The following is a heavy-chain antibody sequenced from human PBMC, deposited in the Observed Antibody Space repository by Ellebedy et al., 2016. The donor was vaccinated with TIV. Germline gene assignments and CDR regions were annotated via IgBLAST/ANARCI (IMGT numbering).Heavy chain of an antibody. CDR3: ARQGRRYYGSGSQNFDY. V-gene: IGHV4-34*01. CDR2: INHSGST. D-gene: IGHD3-10*01. CDR1: GGSFSGYY. Sequence: MPSETLSLTCAVYGGSFSGYYWSWIRQPPGKGLEWIGEINHSGSTNYNPSLKSRVTISVDTSKNQFSLKLSSVTAADTAVYYCARQGRRYYGSGSQNFDYWGQGTLVTVSS. J-gene: IGHJ4*02.